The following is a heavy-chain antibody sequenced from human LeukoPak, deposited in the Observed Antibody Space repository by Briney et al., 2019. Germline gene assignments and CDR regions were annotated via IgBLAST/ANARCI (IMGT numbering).Heavy chain of an antibody. CDR3: AKGILSSLYYYYYMDV. CDR1: GFTFSSYS. J-gene: IGHJ6*03. Sequence: GGSLRLSCAASGFTFSSYSMNWVRQAPGKGLEWVSSISSSSSYIYYADSVKGRFTISRDNAKNSLYLQMNSLRAEDTAVYYCAKGILSSLYYYYYMDVWGKGTTVTVSS. V-gene: IGHV3-21*04. CDR2: ISSSSSYI.